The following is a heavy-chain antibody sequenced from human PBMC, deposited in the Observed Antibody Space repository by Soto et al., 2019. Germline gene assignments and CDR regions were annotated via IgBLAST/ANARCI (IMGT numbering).Heavy chain of an antibody. J-gene: IGHJ4*02. D-gene: IGHD2-2*01. CDR1: GGSFSGYY. CDR2: INHSGST. Sequence: SETLSLTCAVYGGSFSGYYWSWIRQPPGKGLEWIGEINHSGSTNYNPSLKSRVTISVDTSKNQFSLKLSSVTAADTAVYYCARGRGSSDGRHRGCFDYWGQGTLVTVSS. CDR3: ARGRGSSDGRHRGCFDY. V-gene: IGHV4-34*01.